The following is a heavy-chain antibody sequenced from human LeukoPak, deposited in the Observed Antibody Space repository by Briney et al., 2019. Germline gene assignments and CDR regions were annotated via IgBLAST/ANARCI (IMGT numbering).Heavy chain of an antibody. CDR2: IYYSGST. D-gene: IGHD2-15*01. J-gene: IGHJ5*02. CDR3: AGKGVCSGGSCYSGLNWFDP. CDR1: GGSISSSSYY. Sequence: SETLSLTCTVSGGSISSSSYYWGWIRQPPGKGLEWIGSIYYSGSTYYNPSLKSRVTISVDTSKNQFSLKLSSVTAADTAVYYCAGKGVCSGGSCYSGLNWFDPWGQGTLVTVSS. V-gene: IGHV4-39*01.